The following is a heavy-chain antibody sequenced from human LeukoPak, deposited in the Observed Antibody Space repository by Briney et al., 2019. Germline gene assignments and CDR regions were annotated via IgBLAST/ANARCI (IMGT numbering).Heavy chain of an antibody. CDR3: ARDLVPEAPSADGMDV. J-gene: IGHJ6*02. CDR2: IWYDGSSK. CDR1: GFTFSSYG. V-gene: IGHV3-33*01. D-gene: IGHD1-14*01. Sequence: GRSLRLSCAASGFTFSSYGMHWVRQAPGKGLEWVAVIWYDGSSKYYADSVKGRFTISRDNSKNTLYLQTNSLRAEDTAVYYCARDLVPEAPSADGMDVWGQGTMVTVSS.